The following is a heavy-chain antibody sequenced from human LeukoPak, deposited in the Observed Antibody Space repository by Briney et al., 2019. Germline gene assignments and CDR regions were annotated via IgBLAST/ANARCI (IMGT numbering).Heavy chain of an antibody. CDR1: GYTFTSYY. Sequence: ASVKVSCKASGYTFTSYYMHWVRQAPGQGLEWMGIINPSGGSTSYAQKFQGRVTMTRDTPTSTVYMELSSLRSEDTAVYYCARESVTMIVVVTEPYYFDYWGQGTLVTVSS. V-gene: IGHV1-46*01. CDR2: INPSGGST. J-gene: IGHJ4*02. D-gene: IGHD3-22*01. CDR3: ARESVTMIVVVTEPYYFDY.